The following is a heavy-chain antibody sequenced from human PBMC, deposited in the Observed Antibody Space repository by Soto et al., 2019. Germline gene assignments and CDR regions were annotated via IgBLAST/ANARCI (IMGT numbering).Heavy chain of an antibody. D-gene: IGHD3-10*01. V-gene: IGHV4-59*01. CDR2: IYYSGST. CDR3: ARATVLLCPDY. Sequence: LSLTCTVSGGSISSYYWSWIRQPPGKGLEWIGYIYYSGSTNYNPSLKSRVTISVDTSKNQFSLKLSSVTAADTAVYYCARATVLLCPDYWGQGTLVTVSS. CDR1: GGSISSYY. J-gene: IGHJ4*02.